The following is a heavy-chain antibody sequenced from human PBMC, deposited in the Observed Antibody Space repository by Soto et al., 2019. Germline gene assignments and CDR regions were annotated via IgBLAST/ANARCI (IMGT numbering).Heavy chain of an antibody. V-gene: IGHV3-48*02. CDR1: GFTFSTYG. D-gene: IGHD2-15*01. CDR2: ISSSSSSI. J-gene: IGHJ6*02. Sequence: PGGSLRLSCAVSGFTFSTYGMNWVRQAPGKGLEWVSYISSSSSSIYYADSVKGRFTISRDNARSSLYLQMNSLRDEDTAVYYCARYCSGGSCCPTFYYYGMDVWGQGTTVTVS. CDR3: ARYCSGGSCCPTFYYYGMDV.